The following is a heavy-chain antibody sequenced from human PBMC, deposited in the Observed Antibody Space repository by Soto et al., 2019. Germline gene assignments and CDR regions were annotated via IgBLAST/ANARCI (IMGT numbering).Heavy chain of an antibody. Sequence: EVQLVESGGGLVQPGGSLRLSCAASGFTFSSYAMHWVRQAPGKGLEYVSAISSNGGSTFYANSVKGRFTISRDNSKNTLYLQMGSLRAEDMAVYYCARGIHRSSGNSVGNLWGRGTLVTVSS. CDR1: GFTFSSYA. CDR3: ARGIHRSSGNSVGNL. D-gene: IGHD2-21*02. V-gene: IGHV3-64*01. CDR2: ISSNGGST. J-gene: IGHJ2*01.